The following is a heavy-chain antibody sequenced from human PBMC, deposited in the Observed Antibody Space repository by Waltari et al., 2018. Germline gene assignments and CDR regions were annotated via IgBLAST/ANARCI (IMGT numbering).Heavy chain of an antibody. CDR2: INPKSGGT. CDR3: ARQSGYSSYYFEN. CDR1: GYTFTVYY. Sequence: QVQLVQSGAEVKMPGASVRVSCKASGYTFTVYYFHWVRQAPGQGLEWMGWINPKSGGTNYAQNFQGWVTMTRDTSITTAYMELSSLRSDDTAVYYCARQSGYSSYYFENWGQGTLVTVSS. J-gene: IGHJ4*02. D-gene: IGHD6-19*01. V-gene: IGHV1-2*04.